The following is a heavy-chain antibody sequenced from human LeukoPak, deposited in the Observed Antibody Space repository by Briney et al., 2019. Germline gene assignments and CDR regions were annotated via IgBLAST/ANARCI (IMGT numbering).Heavy chain of an antibody. CDR3: ARSVTTYYYYGMDV. CDR2: ISASGGST. J-gene: IGHJ6*02. CDR1: GFTFSSSA. V-gene: IGHV3-23*01. Sequence: GGSLRLSCAASGFTFSSSAMSWVRQVPGKGLEWVSGISASGGSTSYADSVRGRFTISRDNSKNTLYLQMNSLRAEDTAIYYCARSVTTYYYYGMDVWGQGTTVTVSS. D-gene: IGHD3-3*01.